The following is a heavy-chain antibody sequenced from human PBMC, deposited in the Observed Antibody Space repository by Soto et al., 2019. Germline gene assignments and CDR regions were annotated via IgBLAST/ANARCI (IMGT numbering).Heavy chain of an antibody. Sequence: SETLSLTCTVSGGSISSYYWSWIRQPPGKGLEWIGYIYYSGSTNYNPSLKSRVTISVDTSKNQFSLKLSSVTAADTAVYYCARARWFGESYYYYGMDVWGQGTTVTVSS. J-gene: IGHJ6*02. CDR3: ARARWFGESYYYYGMDV. CDR2: IYYSGST. CDR1: GGSISSYY. V-gene: IGHV4-59*08. D-gene: IGHD3-10*01.